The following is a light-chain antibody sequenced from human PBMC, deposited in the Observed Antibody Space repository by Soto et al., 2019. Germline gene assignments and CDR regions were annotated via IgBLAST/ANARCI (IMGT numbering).Light chain of an antibody. Sequence: QSALTQPASVSGCPGQSIAISCTGVRTDVADGYDYVSWYQQHPGQAPQLIIYDVSNRPSGVSDRFSGSKSGNTASLTISGLQAEDESEYSGTSYTSSPPFYVFGPGTNVTVL. CDR1: RTDVADGYDY. V-gene: IGLV2-14*03. CDR2: DVS. CDR3: TSYTSSPPFYV. J-gene: IGLJ1*01.